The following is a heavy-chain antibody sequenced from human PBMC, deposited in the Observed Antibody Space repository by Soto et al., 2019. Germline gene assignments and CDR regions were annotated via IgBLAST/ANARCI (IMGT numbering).Heavy chain of an antibody. D-gene: IGHD3-10*01. CDR2: INWNSGSI. J-gene: IGHJ6*02. Sequence: GGSLRLSCAASGLTFDDYAMHWVRQAPGKGLEWVSGINWNSGSIGYADSVKGRFTISRDNAKTSLYLQMNSLRAEDTALYYCAKDRGSGSYAANYYYSGMDVWGQGTTVTVSS. V-gene: IGHV3-9*01. CDR1: GLTFDDYA. CDR3: AKDRGSGSYAANYYYSGMDV.